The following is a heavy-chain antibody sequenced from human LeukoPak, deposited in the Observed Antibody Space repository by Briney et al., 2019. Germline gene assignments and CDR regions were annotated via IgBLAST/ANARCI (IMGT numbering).Heavy chain of an antibody. D-gene: IGHD6-13*01. Sequence: SETLSLTCAVYGESFSAYYWGWIRQPPGKGLEWIGSIHHSGSTYYNPSLKSRFTISVDTSKNQFSLRLSSVTAADTAVYYCARVATAGTYYFDYWGQGTLVTVSS. CDR1: GESFSAYY. CDR2: IHHSGST. CDR3: ARVATAGTYYFDY. V-gene: IGHV4-38-2*01. J-gene: IGHJ4*02.